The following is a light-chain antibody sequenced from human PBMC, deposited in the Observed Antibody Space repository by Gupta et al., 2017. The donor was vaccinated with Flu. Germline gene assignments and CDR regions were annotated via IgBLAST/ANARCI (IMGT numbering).Light chain of an antibody. V-gene: IGKV3-20*01. J-gene: IGKJ1*01. Sequence: ELVLTQSPGTLSLSPGERATLSCRASQSVRSSYLAWYQQKPGQAPRLLIYGASSRATGIPDRFSGSGSGTDFTLTISRLEPEDFAVYYCQQYGSSPERTFGQGTKVEIK. CDR3: QQYGSSPERT. CDR1: QSVRSSY. CDR2: GAS.